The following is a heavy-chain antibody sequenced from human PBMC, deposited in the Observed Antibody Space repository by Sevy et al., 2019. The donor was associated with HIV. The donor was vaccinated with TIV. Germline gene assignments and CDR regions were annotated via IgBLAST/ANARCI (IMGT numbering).Heavy chain of an antibody. CDR1: GGTFSSYA. J-gene: IGHJ6*02. CDR3: ARALGTYYGSGSYWYYYYGMDV. CDR2: IIPIFGTA. D-gene: IGHD3-10*01. Sequence: ASVKVSCKASGGTFSSYAISWVRQAPGQGLEWMGGIIPIFGTANYAQKFQGRVTITADESTSTAYMELVSLRSEDTAVYYCARALGTYYGSGSYWYYYYGMDVWGQGTTVTVSS. V-gene: IGHV1-69*13.